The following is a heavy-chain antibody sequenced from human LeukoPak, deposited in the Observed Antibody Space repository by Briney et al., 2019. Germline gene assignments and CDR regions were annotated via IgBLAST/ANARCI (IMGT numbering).Heavy chain of an antibody. Sequence: GGSLRLSCAASGFTFSSYSMNWVRQAPGKGLEWVSSISSNSRYTYYADSVKGRFTISRDNSKNTLYLQMNSLRAEDTAVYYCAKVWAIKGVITMIVAFDYWGQGTLVTVSS. CDR2: ISSNSRYT. CDR3: AKVWAIKGVITMIVAFDY. J-gene: IGHJ4*02. CDR1: GFTFSSYS. D-gene: IGHD3-22*01. V-gene: IGHV3-21*04.